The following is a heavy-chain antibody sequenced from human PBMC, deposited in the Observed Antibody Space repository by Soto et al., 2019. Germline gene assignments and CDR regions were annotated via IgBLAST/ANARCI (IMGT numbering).Heavy chain of an antibody. J-gene: IGHJ3*02. V-gene: IGHV1-46*01. Sequence: QVQLVQSGAEVKKPGASVKVSCKASGYTFTSYYMHWVRQAPGQGLEWMGIINPSGGSTSYAQKFQDRVTMTRDTSTSTVYVELSSLRSEDTAVYYCTRDRDVRGDAFDIWGQGTMVTVSS. CDR3: TRDRDVRGDAFDI. CDR2: INPSGGST. CDR1: GYTFTSYY.